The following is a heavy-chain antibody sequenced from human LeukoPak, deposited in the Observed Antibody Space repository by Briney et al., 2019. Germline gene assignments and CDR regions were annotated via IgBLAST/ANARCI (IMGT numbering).Heavy chain of an antibody. D-gene: IGHD3-3*01. CDR2: ISAYYGNT. CDR3: ARVRITIFGVVPNYYYYGMDV. J-gene: IGHJ6*02. CDR1: GYTFTSYG. V-gene: IGHV1-18*01. Sequence: ASVKVSCKASGYTFTSYGISWVRQAPGQGLEWMGWISAYYGNTNYAQKLQGRVTMTTDTSTSTAYMELRSLRSDDTAVYYCARVRITIFGVVPNYYYYGMDVWGQGTTVTVSS.